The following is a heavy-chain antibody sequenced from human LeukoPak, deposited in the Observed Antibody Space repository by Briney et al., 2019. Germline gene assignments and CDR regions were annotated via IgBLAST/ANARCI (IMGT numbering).Heavy chain of an antibody. Sequence: ASVKVSCKASGYTXTDYYMHWVRQAPGQGLEWMGWINAKSGDTKYAQKFQARVTMTRDTSITTTYMEVSRLSSDDTAVYYCARQNTGQLDYWGQGTLVTVSS. D-gene: IGHD2-8*02. V-gene: IGHV1-2*02. J-gene: IGHJ4*02. CDR1: GYTXTDYY. CDR3: ARQNTGQLDY. CDR2: INAKSGDT.